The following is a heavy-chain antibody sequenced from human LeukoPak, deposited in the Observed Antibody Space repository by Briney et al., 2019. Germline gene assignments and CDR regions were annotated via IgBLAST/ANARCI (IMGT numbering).Heavy chain of an antibody. J-gene: IGHJ6*03. D-gene: IGHD3-10*01. V-gene: IGHV3-21*01. CDR2: ISSGSSYI. CDR3: ARDKALMLRGVIIRENYYYYMDV. CDR1: GFTFSSYS. Sequence: PGGSLRLSCAASGFTFSSYSMKWVRQAPGKGLEWVSSISSGSSYIYYADSVKGRFTISRDNAKNSLYLQMNSLRAEDTAVYYCARDKALMLRGVIIRENYYYYMDVWGKGTTVTISS.